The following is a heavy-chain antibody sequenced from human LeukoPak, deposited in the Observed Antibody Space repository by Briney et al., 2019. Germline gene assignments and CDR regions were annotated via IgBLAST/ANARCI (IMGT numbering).Heavy chain of an antibody. V-gene: IGHV4-34*01. CDR3: ARSERYSRYFDY. J-gene: IGHJ4*02. D-gene: IGHD6-13*01. CDR1: GGSFSGYY. CDR2: INHSGST. Sequence: SETLSLTCAVYGGSFSGYYWSWIRQPPGKGLEWIGEINHSGSTNYNPSLKSRVTISVDTSKNQFSLKLSSVTAADTAVYYCARSERYSRYFDYWGQGTLVTVSS.